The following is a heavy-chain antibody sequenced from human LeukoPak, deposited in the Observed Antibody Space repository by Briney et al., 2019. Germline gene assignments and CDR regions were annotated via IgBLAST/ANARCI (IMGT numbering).Heavy chain of an antibody. D-gene: IGHD3-22*01. CDR2: ISNSGST. CDR3: ARRGDPTTMILDAFDI. J-gene: IGHJ3*02. Sequence: PSETLSLTCTVSGGSISSHYLSWIRQPPGKGLEWIESISNSGSTTYNPSLKSRVTISVHTTKNQSSLKRSSVTAADTAGYYCARRGDPTTMILDAFDIWGQGTMVTASS. CDR1: GGSISSHY. V-gene: IGHV4-59*11.